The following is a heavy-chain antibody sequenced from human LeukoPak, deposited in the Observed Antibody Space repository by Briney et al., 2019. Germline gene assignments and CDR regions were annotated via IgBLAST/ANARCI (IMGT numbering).Heavy chain of an antibody. J-gene: IGHJ4*02. D-gene: IGHD3-22*01. CDR3: ASSGAVSSGYYTFDY. CDR1: GYTFTSYG. CDR2: ISAYNGNT. V-gene: IGHV1-18*01. Sequence: ASVKVSCKASGYTFTSYGISRVRQAPGQGLEWMGWISAYNGNTNYAQKLQGRVTMTTDTSTSTAYMELRSLRSDDTAVYYCASSGAVSSGYYTFDYWGQGTLVTVSS.